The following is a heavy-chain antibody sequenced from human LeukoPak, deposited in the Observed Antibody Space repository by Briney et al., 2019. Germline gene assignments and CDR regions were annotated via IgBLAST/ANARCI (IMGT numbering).Heavy chain of an antibody. Sequence: ASVKVSCKASGYTFTSYGISWVRQAPGQGLEWMGWISGYNGNTIYAQKLQGRVSMTTDTSTGTAYMDLRSLRSDDTAVYYCARDYCNNPTCHTREFDYWGQGTLVTVSS. D-gene: IGHD2-21*02. CDR1: GYTFTSYG. J-gene: IGHJ4*02. CDR2: ISGYNGNT. V-gene: IGHV1-18*01. CDR3: ARDYCNNPTCHTREFDY.